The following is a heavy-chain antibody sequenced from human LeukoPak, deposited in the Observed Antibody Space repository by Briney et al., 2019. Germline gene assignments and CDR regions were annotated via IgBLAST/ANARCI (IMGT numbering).Heavy chain of an antibody. D-gene: IGHD3-9*01. Sequence: GGSLRLSCAASGFTFTSNAMSWVRQAPGEGLEWVSAISGSADSTYYADSVKGRFTISRDNSRNMVYLQMNSLRAEDTAVYYCAKASPYYDVLTGYYYYFDYWGQGTLVTVSS. CDR1: GFTFTSNA. CDR3: AKASPYYDVLTGYYYYFDY. J-gene: IGHJ4*02. V-gene: IGHV3-23*01. CDR2: ISGSADST.